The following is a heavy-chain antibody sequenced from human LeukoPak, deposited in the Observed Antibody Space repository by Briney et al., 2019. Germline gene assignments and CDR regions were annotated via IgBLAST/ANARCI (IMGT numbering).Heavy chain of an antibody. CDR1: GFTFSSYA. D-gene: IGHD3-16*01. V-gene: IGHV3-23*01. CDR3: AKSGTSAVWGPVDY. Sequence: PGGSLRLSCAASGFTFSSYAMNWVRQAPGKGLEWVSVISGSGSTTYYADSVKGRFTISRDNSKSSLFVQMNSLRAEDTAVYYCAKSGTSAVWGPVDYWGQGTLVT. J-gene: IGHJ4*02. CDR2: ISGSGSTT.